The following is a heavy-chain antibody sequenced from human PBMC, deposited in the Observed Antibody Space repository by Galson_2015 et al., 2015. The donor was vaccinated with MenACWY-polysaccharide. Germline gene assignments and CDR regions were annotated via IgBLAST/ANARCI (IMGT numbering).Heavy chain of an antibody. J-gene: IGHJ4*02. Sequence: SLRLSCAASGFTFSYHWMHWVRQAPGEGRVWVSRINPDATIINYADSVKGRFAISRDNARDTLYLEMNSLRAEDTGVYFCARDRVDAVVIYDHTMFDSWGQGVLVTVSS. V-gene: IGHV3-74*01. CDR3: ARDRVDAVVIYDHTMFDS. CDR1: GFTFSYHW. CDR2: INPDATII. D-gene: IGHD5-18*01.